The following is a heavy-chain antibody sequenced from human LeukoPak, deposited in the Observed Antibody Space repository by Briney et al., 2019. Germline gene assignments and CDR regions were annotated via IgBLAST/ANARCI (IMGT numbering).Heavy chain of an antibody. CDR1: GITCSNYW. J-gene: IGHJ3*02. V-gene: IGHV3-7*01. D-gene: IGHD3-10*01. Sequence: AGGPLRLSCVAPGITCSNYWMSWVRQAPGKGLEWVANINPDGSEKNYAQSVKGRFTISRDNAKNSVSLQMNSLRGEDTAVYYCATEPGIGYAFDIWGQGTRVTVSS. CDR2: INPDGSEK. CDR3: ATEPGIGYAFDI.